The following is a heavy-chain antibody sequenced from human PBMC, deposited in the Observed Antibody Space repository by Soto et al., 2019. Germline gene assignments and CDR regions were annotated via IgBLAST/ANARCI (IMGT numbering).Heavy chain of an antibody. CDR2: IYYSGST. V-gene: IGHV4-39*01. D-gene: IGHD6-13*01. CDR3: ARGGGYSSSWYMDYYYYGMDV. J-gene: IGHJ6*02. CDR1: GGSISSSSYY. Sequence: PSETLSLTCTVSGGSISSSSYYWGWIRQPPGKGLEWIGSIYYSGSTYYNPSLKSRVTISVDTSKNQFSLKLSSVTAADTAGYYCARGGGYSSSWYMDYYYYGMDVWGQGTTVTVSS.